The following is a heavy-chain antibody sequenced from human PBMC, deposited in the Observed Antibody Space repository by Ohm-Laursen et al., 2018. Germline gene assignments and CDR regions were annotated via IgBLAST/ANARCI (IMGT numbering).Heavy chain of an antibody. Sequence: SLRLSCAASGFTFSSNWMNWVRQAPGKGPEWVANIKKDGSEKYYVDSVKGRFTISRDNAKNSLYLQMKSLRAKDTAVYYGARDRGFGSGNICCSVIDYWGQGTLVTVSS. J-gene: IGHJ4*02. CDR3: ARDRGFGSGNICCSVIDY. V-gene: IGHV3-7*01. CDR2: IKKDGSEK. D-gene: IGHD2-15*01. CDR1: GFTFSSNW.